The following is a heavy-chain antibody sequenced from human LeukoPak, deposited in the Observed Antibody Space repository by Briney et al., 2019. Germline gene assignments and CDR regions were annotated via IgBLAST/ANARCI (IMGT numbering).Heavy chain of an antibody. J-gene: IGHJ4*02. CDR1: GYIFTSYY. Sequence: GASVKVSCKASGYIFTSYYMHWVRQAPGQGLEWLGVVYPSAGTSDPAQRFRARITLSDHTSTSTAYMELRSLKSEDTAIYFCVREYHGGYFDFWGQGTLVTVSS. D-gene: IGHD3-16*01. CDR2: VYPSAGTS. V-gene: IGHV1-46*03. CDR3: VREYHGGYFDF.